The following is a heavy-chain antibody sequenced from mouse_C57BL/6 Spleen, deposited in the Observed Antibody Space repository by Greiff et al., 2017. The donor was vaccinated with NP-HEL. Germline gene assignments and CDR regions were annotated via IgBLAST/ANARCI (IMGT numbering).Heavy chain of an antibody. CDR1: GFTFSDYG. J-gene: IGHJ1*03. V-gene: IGHV5-17*01. CDR3: ARRRLQWYFDG. D-gene: IGHD2-2*01. CDR2: ISSGSSPI. Sequence: EVQRVESGGGLVKPGGSLKLSCAASGFTFSDYGMHWVRQAPEKGLEWVAYISSGSSPIYYADTVNGRFTISRDNAKNTLFLQMTSMRAEDTAMYYCARRRLQWYFDGWGTGTTVTVSS.